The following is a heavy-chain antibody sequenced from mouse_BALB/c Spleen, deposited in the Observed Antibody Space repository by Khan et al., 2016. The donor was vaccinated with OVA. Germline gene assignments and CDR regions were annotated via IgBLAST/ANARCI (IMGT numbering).Heavy chain of an antibody. CDR3: ARDYGSSYYYFDC. V-gene: IGHV3-2*02. D-gene: IGHD1-1*01. Sequence: EVKLLESGPGLVKPSQSLSLTCTVTGYSITSDYAWNWIRQFPGNKLEWMGYISYSGSTSYNPSLKSRISITRDTSKNQFFQQLNSVTTEDTATYYCARDYGSSYYYFDCWGQGTTLTVSS. CDR2: ISYSGST. CDR1: GYSITSDYA. J-gene: IGHJ2*01.